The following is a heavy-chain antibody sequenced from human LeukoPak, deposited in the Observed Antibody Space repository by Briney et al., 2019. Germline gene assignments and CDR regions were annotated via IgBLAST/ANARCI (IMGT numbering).Heavy chain of an antibody. CDR3: ARGGPIDPFDY. D-gene: IGHD2-15*01. CDR1: GGSISSYY. V-gene: IGHV4-59*01. J-gene: IGHJ4*02. CDR2: IYYSGST. Sequence: SETLSLTCTVSGGSISSYYWSWIRQPPGEGLEWIGNIYYSGSTNYNPSLKSRVTISVDTSKNQFSLKLSSVTAADTAVYYCARGGPIDPFDYWGQGTLVTVSS.